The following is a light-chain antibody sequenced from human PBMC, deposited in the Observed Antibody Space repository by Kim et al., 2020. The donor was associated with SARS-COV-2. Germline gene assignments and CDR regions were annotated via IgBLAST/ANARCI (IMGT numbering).Light chain of an antibody. Sequence: DIRMTQSPSALSAAVGDRVTITCRASQSVRSHLAWYQQKPGKAPKLLIYKTSNLQRGVPSRFSGSGFGTEFTLTIASLQPDDFATYYCQQYDSYSYTFGQGTKVDSK. J-gene: IGKJ2*01. CDR1: QSVRSH. CDR2: KTS. V-gene: IGKV1-5*03. CDR3: QQYDSYSYT.